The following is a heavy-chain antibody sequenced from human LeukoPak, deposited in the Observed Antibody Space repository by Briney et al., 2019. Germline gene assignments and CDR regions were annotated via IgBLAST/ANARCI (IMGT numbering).Heavy chain of an antibody. Sequence: GGSLRLSCAASGFTFSHHAMSWVRQAPGKGPEWVSSLIGSGASAYYADSVKGRFTISRDNSKDTLFLQMNGLRVDDTAVYYCARDLPGLEWFGDWGQGVLVAVSS. CDR1: GFTFSHHA. CDR2: LIGSGASA. CDR3: ARDLPGLEWFGD. V-gene: IGHV3-23*01. D-gene: IGHD3-3*01. J-gene: IGHJ4*02.